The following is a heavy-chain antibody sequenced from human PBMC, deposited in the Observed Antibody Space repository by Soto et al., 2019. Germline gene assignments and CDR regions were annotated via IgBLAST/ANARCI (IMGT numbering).Heavy chain of an antibody. Sequence: QVQLVESGGAVVQPGRSLRLSCEASAFTFSSDAMHWVRQAPGKGLEWVAVISYHGDNKYYADSVKGRFTISRDNSKHTLYLEMNSLRTDDTAMYYCARSQYYYHTDDYLVYLCQGTLVTVSS. CDR2: ISYHGDNK. CDR3: ARSQYYYHTDDYLVY. CDR1: AFTFSSDA. J-gene: IGHJ4*02. D-gene: IGHD3-22*01. V-gene: IGHV3-30-3*01.